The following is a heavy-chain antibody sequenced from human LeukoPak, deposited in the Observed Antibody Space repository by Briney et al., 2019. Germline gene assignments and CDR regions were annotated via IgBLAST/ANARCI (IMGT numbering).Heavy chain of an antibody. V-gene: IGHV3-33*01. CDR1: GFTFSSYG. CDR3: AREEDGGYFDY. Sequence: GGSLRLSCAASGFTFSSYGMHWVRQAPGKGLEWVAVIWYDGSNKYYADSVKGRFTISRDNSKNTLYLQMNSLRAEDTAVYYCAREEDGGYFDYWGRGTLVTVSS. CDR2: IWYDGSNK. J-gene: IGHJ2*01. D-gene: IGHD5-24*01.